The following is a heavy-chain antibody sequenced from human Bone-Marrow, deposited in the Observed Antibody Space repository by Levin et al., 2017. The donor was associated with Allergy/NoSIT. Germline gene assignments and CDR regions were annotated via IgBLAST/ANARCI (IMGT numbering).Heavy chain of an antibody. Sequence: SCAASGFTFSSYAMHWVRQAPGKGLDWVAVISYDGSNKYYADSVKGRFTISRDNSKNTLYLQMNSLRAEDTAVYYCARDQGYWGQGTLVTVSS. CDR1: GFTFSSYA. CDR2: ISYDGSNK. V-gene: IGHV3-30*04. CDR3: ARDQGY. J-gene: IGHJ4*02.